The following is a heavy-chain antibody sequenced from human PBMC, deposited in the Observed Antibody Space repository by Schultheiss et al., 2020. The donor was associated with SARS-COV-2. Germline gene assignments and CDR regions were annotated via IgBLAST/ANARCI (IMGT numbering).Heavy chain of an antibody. CDR3: ARHWGAMVRGVLQDWFDP. CDR2: IYYSGST. CDR1: GGSIRDYY. D-gene: IGHD3-10*01. V-gene: IGHV4-59*01. Sequence: SETLSLTCGVYGGSIRDYYWSWIRQPPGKGLEWIGSIYYSGSTYYNPSLKSRVTISVDTSKNQFSLKLSSVTAADTAVYYCARHWGAMVRGVLQDWFDPWGQGTLVTVSS. J-gene: IGHJ5*02.